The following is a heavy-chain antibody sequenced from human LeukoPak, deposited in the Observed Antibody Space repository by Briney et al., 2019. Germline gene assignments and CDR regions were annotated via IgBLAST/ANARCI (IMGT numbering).Heavy chain of an antibody. CDR1: GFMLSSTW. CDR2: INSDATSI. CDR3: VRGSPGYSSSWHAY. Sequence: GGSLRLSCAASGFMLSSTWMHWVRQAPGKGLVWVSRINSDATSISYADSVRGRFTISRGDAKNTMYLQMNSLRAEDTAMYYCVRGSPGYSSSWHAYWGQGTLVTVSS. V-gene: IGHV3-74*01. D-gene: IGHD6-13*01. J-gene: IGHJ4*02.